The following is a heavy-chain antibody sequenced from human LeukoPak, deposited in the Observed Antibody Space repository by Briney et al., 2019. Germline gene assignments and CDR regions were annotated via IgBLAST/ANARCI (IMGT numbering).Heavy chain of an antibody. CDR3: APLGVLISGYRAFDI. J-gene: IGHJ3*02. V-gene: IGHV3-23*01. CDR1: GFTFSSYA. Sequence: GGSLRLSCAASGFTFSSYAMSWVRQAPGKGLEWVSAISGSGGSTYYADSVKGRFTISRDNAKTSLYLQMNSLRAEDTAAYYCAPLGVLISGYRAFDIWGQGTMVAVSS. D-gene: IGHD3-3*01. CDR2: ISGSGGST.